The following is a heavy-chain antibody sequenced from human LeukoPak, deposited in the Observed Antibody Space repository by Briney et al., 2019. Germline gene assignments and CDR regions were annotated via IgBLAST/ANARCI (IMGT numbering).Heavy chain of an antibody. Sequence: GGSLRLSCAASGFTFSSYSMNWVRQAPGKGLEWVSSISSSSSYIYYADSVKGRFTISRDNAKNSLYLQMNSLRAEDTAVYYCARDGRYSSGWYEEDYWGQGTLVTVSS. V-gene: IGHV3-21*01. CDR3: ARDGRYSSGWYEEDY. J-gene: IGHJ4*02. CDR1: GFTFSSYS. CDR2: ISSSSSYI. D-gene: IGHD6-19*01.